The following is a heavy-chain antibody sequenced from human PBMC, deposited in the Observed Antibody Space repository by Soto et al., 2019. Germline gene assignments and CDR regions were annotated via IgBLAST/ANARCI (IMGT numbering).Heavy chain of an antibody. D-gene: IGHD3-16*01. V-gene: IGHV4-59*08. CDR3: ARRWGDYFDY. CDR1: GGSISSYY. J-gene: IGHJ4*02. Sequence: PSETLSLTCTVSGGSISSYYWSWIRQPPGKGLEWIGYIYYSGSTNYNPSLKSRVTISVDTSKNQFSLKLSLKLSSETAADTAVYYCARRWGDYFDYWGQ. CDR2: IYYSGST.